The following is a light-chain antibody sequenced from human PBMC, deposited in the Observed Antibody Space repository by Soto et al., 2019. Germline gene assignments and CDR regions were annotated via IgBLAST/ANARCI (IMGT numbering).Light chain of an antibody. CDR2: LNSDGSH. Sequence: QLVLTQSPSASASLGASVKLTCTLSSGHCSYAIAWHQQQPEKGPRYLMKLNSDGSHSKGDGIPDRFSGSSSGAERYLTISILQSEDEADYYCQTWGTGIHYVFGTGTKLTVL. CDR1: SGHCSYA. CDR3: QTWGTGIHYV. V-gene: IGLV4-69*01. J-gene: IGLJ1*01.